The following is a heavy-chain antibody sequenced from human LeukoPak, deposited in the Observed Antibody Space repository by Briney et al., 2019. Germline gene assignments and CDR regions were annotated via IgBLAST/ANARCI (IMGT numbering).Heavy chain of an antibody. J-gene: IGHJ4*02. CDR1: GFTFSSYA. CDR2: ISYDGSNK. D-gene: IGHD6-19*01. CDR3: ARSSGWDGFDY. V-gene: IGHV3-30-3*01. Sequence: GGSLRLSCAASGFTFSSYAMHWVRQAPGKGLEWVAVISYDGSNKYYADSVKGRFTISRDNSKNTLHLQMNSLRAEDTAVYYCARSSGWDGFDYWGQGTLVTVSS.